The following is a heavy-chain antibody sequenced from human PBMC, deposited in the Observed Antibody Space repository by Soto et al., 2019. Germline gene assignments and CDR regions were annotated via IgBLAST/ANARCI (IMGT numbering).Heavy chain of an antibody. V-gene: IGHV3-30-3*01. J-gene: IGHJ4*02. Sequence: QVQLVESGGGVVQPGRSLRLSCAASGFTFSSYAMHWVRQAPGKGLEWVAVISYDGSNKYYADSVKGRFTISRDNSKNTLYLQMNSLRAEDTAVYYCARDCYDILTGYYQPDYWGQGTLVTVSS. CDR3: ARDCYDILTGYYQPDY. D-gene: IGHD3-9*01. CDR1: GFTFSSYA. CDR2: ISYDGSNK.